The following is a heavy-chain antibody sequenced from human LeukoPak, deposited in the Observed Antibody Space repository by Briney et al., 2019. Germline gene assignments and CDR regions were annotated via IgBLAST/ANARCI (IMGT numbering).Heavy chain of an antibody. Sequence: TASETLSLTCTVSGGSISSYYWSWIRQPPGKGLEWIGYIYYSGSTNYNPSLKSRVTISVDTSKNQFSLKLSSVTAADTAVYYCARGDGGTGAFDIWGQGTMVTVSS. V-gene: IGHV4-59*08. CDR1: GGSISSYY. J-gene: IGHJ3*02. D-gene: IGHD4-23*01. CDR2: IYYSGST. CDR3: ARGDGGTGAFDI.